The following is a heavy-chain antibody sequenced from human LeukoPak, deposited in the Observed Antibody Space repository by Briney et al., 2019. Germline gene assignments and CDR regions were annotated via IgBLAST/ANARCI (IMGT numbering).Heavy chain of an antibody. V-gene: IGHV1-69*04. CDR1: GGTFSSYA. CDR2: IIPILGIA. D-gene: IGHD6-13*01. J-gene: IGHJ3*02. CDR3: ARGKQQLVRDAFDI. Sequence: SVTVSCKASGGTFSSYAISWVRQAPGQGLEWMGRIIPILGIANYAQKFQGRVTITADKSTSTAYMELSSLRSEDTAVYYCARGKQQLVRDAFDIWGQGTMVTVSS.